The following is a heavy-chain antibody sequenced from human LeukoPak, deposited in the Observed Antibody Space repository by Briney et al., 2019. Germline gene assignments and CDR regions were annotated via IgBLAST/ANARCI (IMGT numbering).Heavy chain of an antibody. V-gene: IGHV1-2*02. Sequence: ASVKVSCKTSGFTFTGYYIHWMRQAPGQGFEWIGWINPDSGGADYAQKFQGRVTMTRDTSISTVYMELNSLTSDDTAVYYCARDLDDSSGDDYWGQGTLVTVSS. D-gene: IGHD3-22*01. CDR3: ARDLDDSSGDDY. J-gene: IGHJ4*02. CDR1: GFTFTGYY. CDR2: INPDSGGA.